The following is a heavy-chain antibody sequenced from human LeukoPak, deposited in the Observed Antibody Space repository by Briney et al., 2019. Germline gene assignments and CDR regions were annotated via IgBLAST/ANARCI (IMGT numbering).Heavy chain of an antibody. CDR1: RFSFSDYG. Sequence: GGSLRLSCRASRFSFSDYGMHWVRQAPGKGLEWVAFIRYDGSNKYYADSVKGRFTISRDNSKNTLYLQMNSLRAEDTAVYYCAKDQRKWELLEGYYFDYWGQGTLVTVSS. V-gene: IGHV3-30*02. D-gene: IGHD1-26*01. J-gene: IGHJ4*02. CDR2: IRYDGSNK. CDR3: AKDQRKWELLEGYYFDY.